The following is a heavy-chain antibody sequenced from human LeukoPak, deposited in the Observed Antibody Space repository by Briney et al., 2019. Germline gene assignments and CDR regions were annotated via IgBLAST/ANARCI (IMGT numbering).Heavy chain of an antibody. Sequence: AGGSLRLSCAASRFTFDDYTMHWVRQAPGKGLEWVSLISWDGGSTYYADSVKGRFTISRDNSKNSLYLQMNSLRTEDTALYYCAKGSDSSGYSLGYWGQGTLVTVSS. CDR2: ISWDGGST. CDR3: AKGSDSSGYSLGY. CDR1: RFTFDDYT. V-gene: IGHV3-43*01. D-gene: IGHD3-22*01. J-gene: IGHJ4*02.